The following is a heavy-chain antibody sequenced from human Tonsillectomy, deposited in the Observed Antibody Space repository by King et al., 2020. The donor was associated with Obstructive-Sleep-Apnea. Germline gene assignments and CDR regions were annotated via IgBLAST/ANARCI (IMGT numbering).Heavy chain of an antibody. Sequence: QLQESGPGLVKPSETLSLNCSVSGYSIGSGYCWGWIRQPPGKGLEWIGTICHGGSTFYNPSLKSRVTTSLHSPRNQFSLGLTPVSAADTAVYYCAGVFGFRCYPRGDFDYWGQGILVTVSS. CDR3: AGVFGFRCYPRGDFDY. D-gene: IGHD3-10*02. J-gene: IGHJ4*02. V-gene: IGHV4-38-2*02. CDR1: GYSIGSGYC. CDR2: ICHGGST.